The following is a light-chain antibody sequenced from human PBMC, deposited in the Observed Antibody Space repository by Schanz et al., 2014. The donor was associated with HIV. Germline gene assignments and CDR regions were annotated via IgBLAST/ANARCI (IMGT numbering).Light chain of an antibody. Sequence: DIQMTQPPSTLSASVGDRVIISCRASQSIGSWLAWYQQKLGKAPKLLIYEASSLESGVPPRFSGSGSGTEFTLTISGLQPDDFATYYCQQSHTYPYTFGQGTRLEIK. V-gene: IGKV1-5*03. CDR1: QSIGSW. J-gene: IGKJ2*01. CDR3: QQSHTYPYT. CDR2: EAS.